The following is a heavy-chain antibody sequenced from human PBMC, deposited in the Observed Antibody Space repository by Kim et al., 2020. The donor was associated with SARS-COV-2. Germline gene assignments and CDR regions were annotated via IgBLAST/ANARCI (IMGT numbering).Heavy chain of an antibody. V-gene: IGHV3-9*01. CDR2: ISWNSGSI. J-gene: IGHJ6*02. D-gene: IGHD4-17*01. Sequence: GGSLRLSCAASGFTFDDYAMHWVRQAPGKGLEWVSGISWNSGSIGYADSVKGRFTISRDNAKNSLYLQMNSLRAEDTALYYCAKDSGKYGDYFGHYYYGMDVWGQGTTVTVSS. CDR1: GFTFDDYA. CDR3: AKDSGKYGDYFGHYYYGMDV.